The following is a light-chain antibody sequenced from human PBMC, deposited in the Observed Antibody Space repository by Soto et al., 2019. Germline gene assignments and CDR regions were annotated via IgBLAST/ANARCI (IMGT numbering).Light chain of an antibody. V-gene: IGKV3D-15*01. CDR3: QQYNNWPLT. Sequence: EVVMTQSPATLSVSPGERATLSCRASQSVYSNLAWYQLKPGQAPRLLIYGASTRATGIPARFSGSGSGTEFTLTISSLQYEDFAIYYCQQYNNWPLTFGGGTKVEIK. CDR2: GAS. CDR1: QSVYSN. J-gene: IGKJ4*01.